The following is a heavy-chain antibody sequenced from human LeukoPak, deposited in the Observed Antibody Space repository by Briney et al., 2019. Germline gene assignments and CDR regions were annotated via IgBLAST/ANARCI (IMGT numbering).Heavy chain of an antibody. CDR2: INHSGST. CDR3: ARGFRRYYDFWSGYYRAPPYYYGMDV. CDR1: GGSFSGYY. D-gene: IGHD3-3*01. J-gene: IGHJ6*02. Sequence: SETLSLTCAVYGGSFSGYYWSWIRQPPGKGLEWIGEINHSGSTNYNPSLKSRVTISVDTSKNQFSLKLSSVTAADTAVYYCARGFRRYYDFWSGYYRAPPYYYGMDVWGQGTTVTVSS. V-gene: IGHV4-34*01.